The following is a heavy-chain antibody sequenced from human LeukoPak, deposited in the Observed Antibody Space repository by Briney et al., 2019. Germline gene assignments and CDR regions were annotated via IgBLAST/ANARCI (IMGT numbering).Heavy chain of an antibody. J-gene: IGHJ6*03. CDR1: GFTFDEYA. CDR3: TRDRTPEAGNGYYMDV. Sequence: PGGSLRLSCAASGFTFDEYAMHWVRQAPGKGLEWVSVITWDGGYRYYADSVKGRFTISRDNSKNSLSLQMNSLRSEDTPLYYCTRDRTPEAGNGYYMDVWGKGTTVTVSS. CDR2: ITWDGGYR. D-gene: IGHD2-2*01. V-gene: IGHV3-43*01.